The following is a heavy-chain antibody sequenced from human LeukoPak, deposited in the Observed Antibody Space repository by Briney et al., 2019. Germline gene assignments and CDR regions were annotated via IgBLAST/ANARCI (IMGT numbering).Heavy chain of an antibody. V-gene: IGHV1-46*03. CDR2: INPCGGST. J-gene: IGHJ3*02. CDR1: GYTFTSYY. Sequence: ASVKVSCKASGYTFTSYYMHWVRQAPGQGLEWMGRINPCGGSTSYAQNVQGRVTMIRDTSASTVYMELSSLRSEDTAVYYCARGYASMIYAFDIWGQGTMVTFSS. CDR3: ARGYASMIYAFDI. D-gene: IGHD5-12*01.